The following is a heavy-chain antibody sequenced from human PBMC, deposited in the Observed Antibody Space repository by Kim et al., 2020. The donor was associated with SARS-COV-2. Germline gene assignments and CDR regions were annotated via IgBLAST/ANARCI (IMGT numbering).Heavy chain of an antibody. V-gene: IGHV4-31*03. CDR2: IYYSGST. D-gene: IGHD3-10*01. Sequence: SETLSLTCTVSGGSISSGGYYWSWIRQHPGKGLEWIGYIYYSGSTYYNPSLKSRVTISVDTSKNQFSLKLSSVTAADTAVYYCARAYGEKYYFDYWGQGTLVTVSS. J-gene: IGHJ4*02. CDR3: ARAYGEKYYFDY. CDR1: GGSISSGGYY.